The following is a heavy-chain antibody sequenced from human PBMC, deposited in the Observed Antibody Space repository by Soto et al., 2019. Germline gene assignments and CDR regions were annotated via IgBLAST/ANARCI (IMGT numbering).Heavy chain of an antibody. CDR2: IRQDGSER. CDR3: VRENYFDY. Sequence: EEQLVESGGGLVQPGGSLRLSCEGSGFTFRNYWMGWVRQAPGKRLEWVANIRQDGSERSYADSVKGRFTISRDNAKNSLYLQMSSLRADDTAEYYCVRENYFDYWGRGILVIVSS. CDR1: GFTFRNYW. J-gene: IGHJ4*02. V-gene: IGHV3-7*01.